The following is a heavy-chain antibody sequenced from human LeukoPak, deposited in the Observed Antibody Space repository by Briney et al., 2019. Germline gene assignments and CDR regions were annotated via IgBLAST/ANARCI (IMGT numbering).Heavy chain of an antibody. CDR1: GVTFTRSA. CDR3: AKDGES. J-gene: IGHJ4*02. D-gene: IGHD3-10*01. V-gene: IGHV3-30*02. Sequence: GGSLRLSCSASGVTFTRSAMPWVRQAPGKGLEWVAVMRSDETNKYYGDSVKGRFTISLDNFKTTLFLQMNSLRVDGTAVYYCAKDGESWGQGTLVTVSS. CDR2: MRSDETNK.